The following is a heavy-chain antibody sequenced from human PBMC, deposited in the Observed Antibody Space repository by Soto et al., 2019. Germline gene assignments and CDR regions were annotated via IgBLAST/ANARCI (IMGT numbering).Heavy chain of an antibody. V-gene: IGHV3-23*01. D-gene: IGHD2-2*01. CDR2: ISGSGGST. CDR1: GFTFSSYA. CDR3: AKDLPRWVVVVPAATDY. Sequence: EVQLLESGGGLVQPGGSLRHSCAASGFTFSSYAMSWVRQAPGKGLEWVSAISGSGGSTYYADSVKGRFTISRDNSKNTLYLQMNSLRAEDTAVYYCAKDLPRWVVVVPAATDYWGQGTLVTVSS. J-gene: IGHJ4*01.